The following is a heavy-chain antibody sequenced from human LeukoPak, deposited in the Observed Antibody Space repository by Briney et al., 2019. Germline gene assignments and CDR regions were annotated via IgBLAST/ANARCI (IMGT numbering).Heavy chain of an antibody. Sequence: ASGKVSCQASGYAFTAYYMHWVRHAPGQGIEWMGCINPNDGDTNYAKEFQGRVSMTRDTSNRTAHMEVSRPRSDDTAVYYCARANFLYCSSTTCLFDYWGQGTLVTVSS. V-gene: IGHV1-2*02. CDR3: ARANFLYCSSTTCLFDY. CDR2: INPNDGDT. D-gene: IGHD2-2*01. CDR1: GYAFTAYY. J-gene: IGHJ4*02.